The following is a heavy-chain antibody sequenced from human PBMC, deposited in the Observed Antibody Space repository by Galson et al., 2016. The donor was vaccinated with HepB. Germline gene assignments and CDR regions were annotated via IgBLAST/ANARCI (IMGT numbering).Heavy chain of an antibody. CDR1: GDSVYNNGAA. CDR3: ARAVMLGRGMDV. CDR2: TFYRSTWEN. J-gene: IGHJ6*02. Sequence: CAISGDSVYNNGAAWVWIRQSPSRGLEWLGRTFYRSTWENHYAGSVKNRITISPDTSRNQFSLHMNSVTPEDTAVYYCARAVMLGRGMDVWGQGTTVTVTS. D-gene: IGHD3-10*01. V-gene: IGHV6-1*01.